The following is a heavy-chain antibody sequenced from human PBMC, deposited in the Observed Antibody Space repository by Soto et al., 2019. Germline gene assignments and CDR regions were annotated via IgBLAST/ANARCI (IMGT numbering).Heavy chain of an antibody. J-gene: IGHJ5*02. CDR3: ARLSGGSSNWFDH. Sequence: XETLSLTCSVAGGSISSNYWSWIRQPPGKGLEWIGYIYYSGSTNYNPSLKSRVTISVDTSKNQFSLKLSSVTAADTAVYYCARLSGGSSNWFDHWGQGTLVTVSS. D-gene: IGHD2-15*01. V-gene: IGHV4-59*01. CDR1: GGSISSNY. CDR2: IYYSGST.